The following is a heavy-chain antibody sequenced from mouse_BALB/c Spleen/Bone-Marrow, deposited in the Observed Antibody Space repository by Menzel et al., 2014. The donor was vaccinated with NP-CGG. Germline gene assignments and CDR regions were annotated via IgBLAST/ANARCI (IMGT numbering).Heavy chain of an antibody. J-gene: IGHJ4*01. D-gene: IGHD1-1*01. CDR1: GYIFSSYT. Sequence: QVHVKQSAPELARPGASVKMSCKASGYIFSSYTMHWVKQRPGQGPEWIGSVNPSSGYTDYNQKFKDKTILTADKSSSTAYMQLSGLTSEDSAVYYCAKINYGYYALDYWGQGTSVTVSS. CDR3: AKINYGYYALDY. V-gene: IGHV1-4*02. CDR2: VNPSSGYT.